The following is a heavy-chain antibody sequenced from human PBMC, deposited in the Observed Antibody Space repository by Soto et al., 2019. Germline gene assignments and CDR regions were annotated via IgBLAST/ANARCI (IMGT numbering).Heavy chain of an antibody. CDR2: ISDSGGIT. D-gene: IGHD6-6*01. Sequence: VPLLESGGDLVHPGGSLRLSCAASGFAFSSHPMSWVRQAPEKGLEWVSGISDSGGITYNADSVKGRFTISRDNSKNTLYLQMNSLRAEDTAVYYCARRAFGSSRTFDIWGQGTMVTVSS. CDR1: GFAFSSHP. CDR3: ARRAFGSSRTFDI. V-gene: IGHV3-23*01. J-gene: IGHJ3*02.